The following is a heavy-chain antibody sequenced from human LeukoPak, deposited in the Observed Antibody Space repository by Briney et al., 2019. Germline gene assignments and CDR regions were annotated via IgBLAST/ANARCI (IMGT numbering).Heavy chain of an antibody. V-gene: IGHV4-34*01. CDR2: INHSGST. CDR1: GGSFSGYY. Sequence: SETLSLTCAVYGGSFSGYYWSWIRQPPGKGLEWMGEINHSGSTNYNPSLKSRVTISVDTSKNQFSLKLSPVTAADTAVYYCARVGMATITSYFDYWGQGTLVTVSS. J-gene: IGHJ4*02. D-gene: IGHD5-12*01. CDR3: ARVGMATITSYFDY.